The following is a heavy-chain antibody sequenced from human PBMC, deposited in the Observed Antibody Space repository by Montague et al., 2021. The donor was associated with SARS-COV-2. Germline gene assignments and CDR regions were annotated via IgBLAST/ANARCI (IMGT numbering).Heavy chain of an antibody. CDR3: ARGAYHDLYYYYHGMDA. D-gene: IGHD2-2*01. Sequence: CAISGDSVSSKSAAWNWIRQSPSRGLEWLGRTYYRSQWYEDYAVSVKGRITIKPDTSKNQFSLHLESVSPDDTALYYCARGAYHDLYYYYHGMDAWGRGTTVSVS. J-gene: IGHJ6*02. CDR1: GDSVSSKSAA. V-gene: IGHV6-1*01. CDR2: TYYRSQWYE.